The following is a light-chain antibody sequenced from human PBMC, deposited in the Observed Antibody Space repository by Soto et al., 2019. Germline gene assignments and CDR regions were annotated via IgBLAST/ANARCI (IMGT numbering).Light chain of an antibody. V-gene: IGKV3-15*01. Sequence: ILMTKSPATMSGCGGEEAPLASRTTYSIRRHVAWYQVKPGQPPRLLIYDASTRATGVPARFSGSGSGTHFTFTIGSLQPEDIATYYCQQYYDLPITFGQGTRLE. J-gene: IGKJ5*01. CDR2: DAS. CDR1: YSIRRH. CDR3: QQYYDLPIT.